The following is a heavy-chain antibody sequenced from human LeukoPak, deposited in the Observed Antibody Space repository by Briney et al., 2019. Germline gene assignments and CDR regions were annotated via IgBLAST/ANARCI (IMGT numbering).Heavy chain of an antibody. Sequence: PGGSLRLSCAASGLTFSDFWMHWVRQPPGKGLVWVALVKGDGRTTIYADSVKGRFTISRDNAKNTLYLQMNSLRADDSGVYYRATGHSYGYDYWGQGVLVTVSS. J-gene: IGHJ4*02. CDR3: ATGHSYGYDY. V-gene: IGHV3-74*01. D-gene: IGHD5-18*01. CDR1: GLTFSDFW. CDR2: VKGDGRTT.